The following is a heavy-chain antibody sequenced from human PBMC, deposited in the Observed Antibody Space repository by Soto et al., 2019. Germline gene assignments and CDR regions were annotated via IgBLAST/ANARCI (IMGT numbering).Heavy chain of an antibody. V-gene: IGHV3-23*01. CDR3: AKSITGTTYHFDY. Sequence: GGSLRLSCAASGFTFSSYAMSWVRQAPGKGLEWVSAISGSGGSTYYADSAKGRFTISRDNSKNTLYLQMNSLRAEDTAVYYCAKSITGTTYHFDYWGQGTLVTVSS. J-gene: IGHJ4*02. CDR2: ISGSGGST. D-gene: IGHD1-7*01. CDR1: GFTFSSYA.